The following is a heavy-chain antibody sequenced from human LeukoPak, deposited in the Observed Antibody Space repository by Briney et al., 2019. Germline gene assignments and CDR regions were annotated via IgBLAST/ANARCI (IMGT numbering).Heavy chain of an antibody. D-gene: IGHD3-22*01. J-gene: IGHJ4*02. CDR1: GFTLSEIS. Sequence: ASVKVSCKISGFTLSEISIHWVRQAPGKGLEWMGGFDPEDGETIYAQNFQDRVTMTEDTSTDTAYMELSSLRSEDTAVYYCAIQPYYDSSGYYHPDDYWGQGTLVTVSS. CDR2: FDPEDGET. V-gene: IGHV1-24*01. CDR3: AIQPYYDSSGYYHPDDY.